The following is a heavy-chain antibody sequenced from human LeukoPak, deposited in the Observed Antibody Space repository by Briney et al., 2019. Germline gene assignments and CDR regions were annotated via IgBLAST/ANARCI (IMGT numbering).Heavy chain of an antibody. J-gene: IGHJ6*01. Sequence: ASVTVSCKASGYTLTELSMHWVRQAPGKGLEWMGGFDPEDGETIYAQKCQGRVTMTEDTSTDTAYMELSSLRSEDTAGYYCAAGCQLYYYGMEVWGQGATVTVSS. CDR2: FDPEDGET. CDR3: AAGCQLYYYGMEV. D-gene: IGHD2-2*01. V-gene: IGHV1-24*01. CDR1: GYTLTELS.